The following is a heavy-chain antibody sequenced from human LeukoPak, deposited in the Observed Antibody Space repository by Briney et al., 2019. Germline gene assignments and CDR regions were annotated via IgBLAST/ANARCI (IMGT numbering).Heavy chain of an antibody. CDR2: ISSSSSTI. Sequence: GGSLRLSCAASGFTFSSYSMNWVRQAPGKGLEWVSYISSSSSTINYADSVKGRFTISRDNAKNSLHLQMNSLRAEDTAVYYCARGYYGSWRSWFDPWGQGTLVTVSS. V-gene: IGHV3-48*01. CDR1: GFTFSSYS. J-gene: IGHJ5*02. CDR3: ARGYYGSWRSWFDP. D-gene: IGHD3-10*01.